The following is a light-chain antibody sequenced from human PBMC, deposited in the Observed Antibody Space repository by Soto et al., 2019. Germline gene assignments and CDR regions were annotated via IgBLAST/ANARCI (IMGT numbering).Light chain of an antibody. CDR1: SSDVGGYNY. Sequence: QSALTQPASVSGSPGQSITISCTGTSSDVGGYNYVSWYQHHPGKAPKLMIYDVSNRPSGVSNRFSGSKSGNTASLIFSGLQAEDEADYYCSSYTSSSTLSTYVFGTGTKLTVL. CDR3: SSYTSSSTLSTYV. V-gene: IGLV2-14*03. CDR2: DVS. J-gene: IGLJ1*01.